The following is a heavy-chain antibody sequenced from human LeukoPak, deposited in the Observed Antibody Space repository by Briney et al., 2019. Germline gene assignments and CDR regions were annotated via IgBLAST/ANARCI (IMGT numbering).Heavy chain of an antibody. CDR1: GFTFSSYW. CDR3: ARSPYGSGSYGSDY. D-gene: IGHD3-10*01. CDR2: IKQDGSEK. V-gene: IGHV3-7*03. J-gene: IGHJ4*02. Sequence: GGSLRLSCAASGFTFSSYWMSWVRQAPVKGLEWVANIKQDGSEKYYVDSVKGRFTISRDNAKNSLYLQMNSLRAEDTAVYYCARSPYGSGSYGSDYWGQGTLVTVSS.